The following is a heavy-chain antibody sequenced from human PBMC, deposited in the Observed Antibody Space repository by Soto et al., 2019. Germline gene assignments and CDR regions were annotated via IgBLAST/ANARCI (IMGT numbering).Heavy chain of an antibody. CDR2: IWYDGSNK. D-gene: IGHD2-21*02. V-gene: IGHV3-33*01. J-gene: IGHJ4*02. Sequence: QVQLVESGGGVVQPGRSLRLSCAASGFTFSSYGMHWVRQAPGKGLEWVAVIWYDGSNKYYADSVKGRFTISRDNSKNTLYLQMNSLRAEDTAVYSGARDAMGGNSDYWGQGPLVTVSS. CDR3: ARDAMGGNSDY. CDR1: GFTFSSYG.